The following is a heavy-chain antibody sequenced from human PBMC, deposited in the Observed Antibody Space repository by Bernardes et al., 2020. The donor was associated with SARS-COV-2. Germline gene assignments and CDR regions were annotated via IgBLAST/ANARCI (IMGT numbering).Heavy chain of an antibody. J-gene: IGHJ4*02. CDR3: ARDRGVNMGEGVIVGFDS. Sequence: GGSLRLSCVASGFTFNTYDMHWVRQVTGKGLEWVSGIGTAGDTYYPDSVKGRFTISRENAKNSFYLQMNSLRAEDTAVYYCARDRGVNMGEGVIVGFDSWGQGILVTVSS. V-gene: IGHV3-13*04. CDR1: GFTFNTYD. CDR2: IGTAGDT. D-gene: IGHD1-26*01.